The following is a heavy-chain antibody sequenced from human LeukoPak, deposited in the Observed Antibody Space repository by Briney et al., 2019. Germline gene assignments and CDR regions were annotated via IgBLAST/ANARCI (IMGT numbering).Heavy chain of an antibody. CDR3: ARGDKFSGDY. J-gene: IGHJ4*02. CDR2: INQDGGEK. V-gene: IGHV3-7*04. D-gene: IGHD2-15*01. Sequence: SGGSLRLSCAASGFTFSTYWMSWFRQAPGKGLEWVANINQDGGEKYYVDSVKGRFTISRDNAKNSLYLQMNSLRAEDTAVYYCARGDKFSGDYWGQGTLVTVSS. CDR1: GFTFSTYW.